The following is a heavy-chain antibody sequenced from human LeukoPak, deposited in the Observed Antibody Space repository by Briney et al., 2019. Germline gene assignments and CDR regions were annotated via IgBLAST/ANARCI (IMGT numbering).Heavy chain of an antibody. D-gene: IGHD1-26*01. J-gene: IGHJ4*02. CDR2: INHSGST. CDR1: GGSFSGYY. V-gene: IGHV4-34*01. Sequence: SETLSLTCAVYGGSFSGYYWSWIRQPPGKGLEWIGEINHSGSTNYNPSLKSRVTISVDTSKNQFSLRLRSVTAADTAVYYCVRGVGGEYFYFDRWGQGALVTVSA. CDR3: VRGVGGEYFYFDR.